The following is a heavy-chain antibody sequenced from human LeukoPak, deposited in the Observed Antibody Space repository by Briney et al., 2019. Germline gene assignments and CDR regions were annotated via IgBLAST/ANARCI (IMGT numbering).Heavy chain of an antibody. CDR1: GYTFTSYA. J-gene: IGHJ5*02. V-gene: IGHV1-3*01. CDR3: ARDRVGRLERHNWFDP. Sequence: GASVKVSCKASGYTFTSYAMHWVRQAPGQRLEWMGWINAGNGNTKYSQKFQGRVTITRDTSASIAYMELSSLRSEDTAVYYCARDRVGRLERHNWFDPWGQGTLVTVSS. CDR2: INAGNGNT. D-gene: IGHD1-1*01.